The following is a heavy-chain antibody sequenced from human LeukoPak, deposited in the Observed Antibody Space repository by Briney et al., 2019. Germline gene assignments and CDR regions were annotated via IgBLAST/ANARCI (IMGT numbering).Heavy chain of an antibody. J-gene: IGHJ4*02. D-gene: IGHD1-26*01. CDR2: IYPGDSDT. Sequence: GESLKISCKGSGYSFTSYWIAWVRQMPGKGLEWMGIIYPGDSDTRYSPSFQGQVTISADKSISTAYLQWSSLKASDTAMYYCATHSGSYFYYFDNWGEGTLVTVSS. CDR1: GYSFTSYW. CDR3: ATHSGSYFYYFDN. V-gene: IGHV5-51*01.